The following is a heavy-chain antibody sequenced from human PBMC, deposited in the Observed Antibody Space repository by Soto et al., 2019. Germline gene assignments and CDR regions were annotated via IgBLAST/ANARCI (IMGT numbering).Heavy chain of an antibody. CDR3: ARFYARLPYYYYYYMDV. J-gene: IGHJ6*03. D-gene: IGHD6-6*01. Sequence: GGSLRLSCAASGFTFSSYWMSWVRQAAGKGLEWVANIKQDGSEKYYVDSVKGRFTISRDNAKNSLYLQMNSLRAEDTAVYYCARFYARLPYYYYYYMDVWGKGTTVTVSS. CDR1: GFTFSSYW. CDR2: IKQDGSEK. V-gene: IGHV3-7*01.